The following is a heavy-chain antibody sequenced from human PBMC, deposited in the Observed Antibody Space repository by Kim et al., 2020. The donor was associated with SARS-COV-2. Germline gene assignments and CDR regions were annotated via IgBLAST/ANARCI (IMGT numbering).Heavy chain of an antibody. CDR3: ARDKRCSGGSCYSASGYYYYGWTS. D-gene: IGHD2-15*01. CDR1: GFTFSSYS. CDR2: ISSSSSTI. J-gene: IGHJ6*02. V-gene: IGHV3-48*02. Sequence: GGSLRLSCAASGFTFSSYSMNWVRQAPGKGLEWVSYISSSSSTIYYADSVKGRFTISRDNAKNSLYLQMNSLRDEDTAVYYCARDKRCSGGSCYSASGYYYYGWTSGAKGPRSPSP.